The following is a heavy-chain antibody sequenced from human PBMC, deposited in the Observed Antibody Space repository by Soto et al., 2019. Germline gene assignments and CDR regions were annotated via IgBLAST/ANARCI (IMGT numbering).Heavy chain of an antibody. CDR3: ARFRGSGSYYPGGVDYYYYGMDV. CDR2: IYYSGGT. J-gene: IGHJ6*02. CDR1: GGSISSYY. Sequence: PSETLSLTCTVSGGSISSYYWSWIRQPPGKGLEWIGYIYYSGGTNYNPSLKSRVTISVDTSKNQFSLKLSSVTAADTAVYYCARFRGSGSYYPGGVDYYYYGMDVWGQGTTVTV. V-gene: IGHV4-59*08. D-gene: IGHD3-10*01.